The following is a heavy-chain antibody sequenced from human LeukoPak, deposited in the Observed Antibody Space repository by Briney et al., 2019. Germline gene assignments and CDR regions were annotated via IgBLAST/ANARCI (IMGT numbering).Heavy chain of an antibody. CDR3: ARVTGYMIEDYFDY. CDR2: INTNTGIP. Sequence: ASVKVSCKASGYTFTSYAMNWVRQAPGQGLEWMGWINTNTGIPTYAQGFTGRFVFSLDTSVSTAYLQISSLKAADTAVYYCARVTGYMIEDYFDYWGQGTLVTVSS. V-gene: IGHV7-4-1*02. J-gene: IGHJ4*02. CDR1: GYTFTSYA. D-gene: IGHD3-22*01.